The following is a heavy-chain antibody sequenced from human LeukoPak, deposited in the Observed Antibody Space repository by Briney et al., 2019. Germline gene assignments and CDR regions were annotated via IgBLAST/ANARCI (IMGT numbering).Heavy chain of an antibody. Sequence: PGGSLRLSCAASGFTFSSYAMHWVRQAPGKGLEWVAVISYDGSNKYYADSVKGRFTISRDNSKNTLYLQMNSLRAEDTAVYYCASPYCSGGSCGFDYWGRGTLVTVSS. V-gene: IGHV3-30-3*01. J-gene: IGHJ4*02. CDR3: ASPYCSGGSCGFDY. CDR2: ISYDGSNK. CDR1: GFTFSSYA. D-gene: IGHD2-15*01.